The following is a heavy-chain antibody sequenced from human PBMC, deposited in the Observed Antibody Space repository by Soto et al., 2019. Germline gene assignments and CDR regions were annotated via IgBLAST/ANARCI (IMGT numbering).Heavy chain of an antibody. J-gene: IGHJ6*03. Sequence: SETLSLTCTVSGGSISSHYWSWIRQPPGKGLEWIGYLYYSGNTNYSPSLKSRVTISVDTSKNQISLNLTSVTAADTAVYYCARVYFWSGYYTGGAGYMEVWGKGTTVTVSS. V-gene: IGHV4-59*11. CDR1: GGSISSHY. CDR3: ARVYFWSGYYTGGAGYMEV. D-gene: IGHD3-3*01. CDR2: LYYSGNT.